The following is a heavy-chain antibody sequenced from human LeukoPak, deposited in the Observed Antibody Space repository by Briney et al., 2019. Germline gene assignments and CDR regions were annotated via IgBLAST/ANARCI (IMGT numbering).Heavy chain of an antibody. J-gene: IGHJ5*02. CDR1: GGSFRGYY. Sequence: SETLSLTCAVYGGSFRGYYWSWIRQPPGKGLEWIGEINHSGSTNYNPSLKSRVTISVDTSKNQFSLKLSSVTAADTAVYYCARYCSSTSCYDNWFDPWGQGTLVTVSS. CDR3: ARYCSSTSCYDNWFDP. CDR2: INHSGST. V-gene: IGHV4-34*01. D-gene: IGHD2-2*01.